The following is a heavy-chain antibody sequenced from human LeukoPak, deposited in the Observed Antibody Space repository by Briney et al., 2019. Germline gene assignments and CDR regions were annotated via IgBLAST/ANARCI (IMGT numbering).Heavy chain of an antibody. J-gene: IGHJ4*02. D-gene: IGHD1-26*01. CDR3: ARDPTISGSYSDY. CDR2: ISSTGTTT. CDR1: GFIFSSYN. Sequence: GSLRLSCAASGFIFSSYNMEWVRQAPGKGLEWVSYISSTGTTTNYADSVKGRFTISRDNAKNSLYLQMNSLRDEDTAVYCCARDPTISGSYSDYWGQGTLVTVSS. V-gene: IGHV3-48*02.